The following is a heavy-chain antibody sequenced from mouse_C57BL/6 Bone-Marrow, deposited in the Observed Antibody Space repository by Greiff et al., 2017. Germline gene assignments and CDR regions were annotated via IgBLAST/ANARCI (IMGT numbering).Heavy chain of an antibody. D-gene: IGHD1-1*01. CDR2: IYPGDGST. V-gene: IGHV1-85*01. CDR1: GYTFTSYD. CDR3: ARNYYGSRYVLFAD. J-gene: IGHJ3*01. Sequence: QVQLQQSGPELVKPGASVKLSCKASGYTFTSYDINWVKQRPGQGLEWIGWIYPGDGSTKYNEKFKGKATLTVDTSSSTAYMELHSLTSEDSAVYFCARNYYGSRYVLFADWGQGTLVTVSA.